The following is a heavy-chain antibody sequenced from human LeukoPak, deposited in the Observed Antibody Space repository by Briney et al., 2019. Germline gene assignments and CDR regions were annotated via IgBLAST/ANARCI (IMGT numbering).Heavy chain of an antibody. CDR3: ARTEIQLGDYYYMDV. D-gene: IGHD5-18*01. V-gene: IGHV1-46*01. CDR1: GYTFTSYY. CDR2: INPSGGST. Sequence: ASVKVSYKASGYTFTSYYMHWVRQAPGQGLEWMGIINPSGGSTSYAQKFQGRVTMTRDTSISTAYMELSRLRSDDTAVYYCARTEIQLGDYYYMDVWGKGTTVTISS. J-gene: IGHJ6*03.